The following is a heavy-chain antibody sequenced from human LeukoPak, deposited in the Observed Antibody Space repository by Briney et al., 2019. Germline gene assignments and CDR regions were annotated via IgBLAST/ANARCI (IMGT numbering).Heavy chain of an antibody. CDR1: GFTFSSYS. CDR3: ARDPYHSSSWYGYDY. Sequence: PGGSLRLSCAASGFTFSSYSMNWVRQAPGKGLEWVSSISSSSSYIYYADSVKGRFTISRDNAKNSLYLQMNSLRAEDTAVYYCARDPYHSSSWYGYDYWGQGTLVTVSS. CDR2: ISSSSSYI. D-gene: IGHD6-13*01. J-gene: IGHJ4*02. V-gene: IGHV3-21*04.